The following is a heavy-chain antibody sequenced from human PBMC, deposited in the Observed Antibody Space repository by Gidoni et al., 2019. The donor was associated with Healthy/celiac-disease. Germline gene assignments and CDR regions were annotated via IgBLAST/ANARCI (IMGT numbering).Heavy chain of an antibody. Sequence: EVQLVESGGGVVQPGGSLRLSCAASGFTFDDYAMHWVRQAPGKGLEWVSLISGDGGSTYYADSVKGRFTISRDNSKNSLYLQMNSLRTEDTALYYCAKAPRWYSGYADFDYWGQGTLVRLL. CDR2: ISGDGGST. D-gene: IGHD5-12*01. V-gene: IGHV3-43*02. CDR1: GFTFDDYA. J-gene: IGHJ4*02. CDR3: AKAPRWYSGYADFDY.